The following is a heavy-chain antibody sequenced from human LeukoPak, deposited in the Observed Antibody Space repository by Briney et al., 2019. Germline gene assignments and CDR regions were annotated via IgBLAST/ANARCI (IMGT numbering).Heavy chain of an antibody. CDR2: INPNSGGT. V-gene: IGHV1-2*02. CDR1: GYTFTGYY. Sequence: ASVKVSCKASGYTFTGYYMHWVRQAPGQGLEWMGWINPNSGGTNYAQKFQGRVTMTRDTSISTAYMELSRLRSDDTAVYYCASRYCSSTSCYAYNFDYWGQGTLVTVSS. J-gene: IGHJ4*02. D-gene: IGHD2-2*01. CDR3: ASRYCSSTSCYAYNFDY.